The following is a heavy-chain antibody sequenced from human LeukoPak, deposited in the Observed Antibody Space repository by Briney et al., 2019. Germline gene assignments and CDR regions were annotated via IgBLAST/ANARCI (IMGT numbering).Heavy chain of an antibody. CDR3: AKLGSAVVVPSVMDY. D-gene: IGHD2-2*01. V-gene: IGHV3-23*01. J-gene: IGHJ4*02. Sequence: QSGGSLRLSCAASGFTFSSYAMSWVRQAPGKGLEWVSAISGSGGSTYYADSVKGRFTISRDNSKNTLYLQMNSLRVEDTAVYYCAKLGSAVVVPSVMDYWGQGTLVTVSS. CDR1: GFTFSSYA. CDR2: ISGSGGST.